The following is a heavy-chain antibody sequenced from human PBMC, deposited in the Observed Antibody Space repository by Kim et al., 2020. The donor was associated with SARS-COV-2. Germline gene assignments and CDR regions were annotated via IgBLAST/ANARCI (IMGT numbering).Heavy chain of an antibody. CDR3: AIAHSLYYYYGMDV. CDR2: INWSGGST. J-gene: IGHJ6*02. CDR1: GFTFDDYG. V-gene: IGHV3-20*01. Sequence: GGSLRLSCAASGFTFDDYGMSWVRQAPGKGLEWVSGINWSGGSTGYADSVKGRFTISRDNAKNSLYLQMNSLRAEDTALYHCAIAHSLYYYYGMDVWGQGTTVTVSS.